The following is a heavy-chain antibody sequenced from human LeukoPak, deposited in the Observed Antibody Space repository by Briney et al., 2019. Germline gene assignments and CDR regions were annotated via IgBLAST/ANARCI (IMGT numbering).Heavy chain of an antibody. CDR2: TYYRSKWHN. Sequence: SQTLSLTCAISGDSVSSNSATWNWIRQSPSRGLEWLGRTYYRSKWHNDYAASVKGRITINSDTSKNQFSLKVTSVTAADTAVYYCAREDLGAETTVDCWGQGTLVTVSS. CDR3: AREDLGAETTVDC. V-gene: IGHV6-1*01. J-gene: IGHJ4*02. D-gene: IGHD1-1*01. CDR1: GDSVSSNSAT.